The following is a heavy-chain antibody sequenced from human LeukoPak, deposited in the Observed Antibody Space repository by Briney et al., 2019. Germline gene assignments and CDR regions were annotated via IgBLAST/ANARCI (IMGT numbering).Heavy chain of an antibody. CDR2: IYSGGST. CDR3: ASPGPSIFGVVITH. V-gene: IGHV3-66*02. J-gene: IGHJ4*02. Sequence: PGGSLRLSCAASGFTVSSNYMSWVRQAPGKGLEWVSVIYSGGSTYYADSVKGRFTISRDNSKSTLYLQLNSLRAEDTAAYYCASPGPSIFGVVITHWGQGTLVTVSS. CDR1: GFTVSSNY. D-gene: IGHD3-3*01.